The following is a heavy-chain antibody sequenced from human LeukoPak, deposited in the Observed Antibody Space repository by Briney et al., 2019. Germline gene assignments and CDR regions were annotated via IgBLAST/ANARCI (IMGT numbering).Heavy chain of an antibody. Sequence: GGSLRLSCAASGFTFSGSAMHWVRQASGKGLEWVGRIRSKANSYATAYAASVKGRFTISRDDSKNTAYLQMNSLKTEDTAVYYYTRPGGGYDLDVCGKGTTVTVSS. D-gene: IGHD5-18*01. CDR3: TRPGGGYDLDV. J-gene: IGHJ6*04. V-gene: IGHV3-73*01. CDR2: IRSKANSYAT. CDR1: GFTFSGSA.